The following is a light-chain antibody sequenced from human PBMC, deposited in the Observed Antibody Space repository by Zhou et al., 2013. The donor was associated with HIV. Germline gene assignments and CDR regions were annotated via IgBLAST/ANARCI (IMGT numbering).Light chain of an antibody. CDR2: GAS. CDR1: QSVTSNF. V-gene: IGKV3-20*01. Sequence: EFVLTQSPGILSLSPGERATLSCRTSQSVTSNFLAWYQQKPGQAPRLLIYGASSRATGIPDRFSGSGSGTDFTLTISRLEPEDFAVYFCQQYGSSPFTFGQGTKLEIK. J-gene: IGKJ2*01. CDR3: QQYGSSPFT.